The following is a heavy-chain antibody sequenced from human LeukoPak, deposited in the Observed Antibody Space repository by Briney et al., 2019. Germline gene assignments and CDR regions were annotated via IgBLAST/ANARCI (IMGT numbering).Heavy chain of an antibody. J-gene: IGHJ3*02. D-gene: IGHD5-18*01. CDR3: SSIPGGYTYGDDAFDI. Sequence: ASVTVSCKASGYTFTSYYMHWVRQAPGQGLEWMGLINPSGGSTSYAQKFQGRVTMTRDMSTSTVYMELSSLRSEDTAVYYCSSIPGGYTYGDDAFDIWGQGTMVTVSS. CDR1: GYTFTSYY. V-gene: IGHV1-46*01. CDR2: INPSGGST.